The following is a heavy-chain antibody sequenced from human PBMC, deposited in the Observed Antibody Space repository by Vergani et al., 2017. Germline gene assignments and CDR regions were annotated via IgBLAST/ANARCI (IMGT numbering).Heavy chain of an antibody. Sequence: QVQLVQSGAEVKKPGASVKVSCKASGYTFTSYYMHWVRQAPGQGLEWMGWINPNSGGTNYAQKFQGRVTMTRDTSISTAYMELSRLRSDDTAVYYCAREGNIAARPRGYFDYWGQGTLVTVSS. CDR2: INPNSGGT. D-gene: IGHD6-6*01. CDR1: GYTFTSYY. V-gene: IGHV1-2*02. J-gene: IGHJ4*02. CDR3: AREGNIAARPRGYFDY.